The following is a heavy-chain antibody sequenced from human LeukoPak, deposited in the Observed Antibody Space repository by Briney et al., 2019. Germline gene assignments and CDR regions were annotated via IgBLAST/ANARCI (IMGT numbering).Heavy chain of an antibody. V-gene: IGHV1-18*01. Sequence: GASVRVSCKASGYTFSNFGINWVRQAPGQGLEWMGWISGNNDNPNYGQKFQGRFTVTTDSSTNTAYMELRNLRFDDTAVYYCARDGTSTGDYWGQGTLVTVSS. CDR3: ARDGTSTGDY. CDR2: ISGNNDNP. J-gene: IGHJ4*02. CDR1: GYTFSNFG. D-gene: IGHD2-2*01.